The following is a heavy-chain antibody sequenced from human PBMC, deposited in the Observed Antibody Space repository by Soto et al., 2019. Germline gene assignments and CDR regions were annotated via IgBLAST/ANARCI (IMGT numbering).Heavy chain of an antibody. D-gene: IGHD3-10*01. CDR3: ARDFLGAPRKTGYYYGMDV. J-gene: IGHJ6*02. V-gene: IGHV1-18*01. CDR1: GYTFTSYG. Sequence: ASLKFSCKSSGYTFTSYGISWVRQAPGQGLEWMGWISAYNGNTNYAQKLQGRVTMTTDTSTSTAYMELRSLRSDDTAVYYCARDFLGAPRKTGYYYGMDVWGQGTTVTVSS. CDR2: ISAYNGNT.